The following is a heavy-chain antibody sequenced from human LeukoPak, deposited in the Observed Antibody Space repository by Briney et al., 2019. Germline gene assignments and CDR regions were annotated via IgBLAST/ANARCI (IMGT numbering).Heavy chain of an antibody. J-gene: IGHJ4*02. CDR2: NKSKTDGGTT. CDR3: TTESPHFDY. V-gene: IGHV3-15*01. CDR1: GFTFTNAW. Sequence: TGGSLRLSCAASGFTFTNAWMSWVRQAPGKGLECLVRNKSKTDGGTTDYAAPVRGRFTISRDDSKNTLYLQMNSLKTEDTAVYYCTTESPHFDYWGQGTLVTVSS.